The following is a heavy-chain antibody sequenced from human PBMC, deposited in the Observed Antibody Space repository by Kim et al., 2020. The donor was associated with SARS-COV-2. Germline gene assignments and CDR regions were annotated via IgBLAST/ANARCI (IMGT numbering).Heavy chain of an antibody. CDR2: INTNTGNP. Sequence: ASVKVSCKASGYTFTSYAMNWVRQAPGQGLEWMGWINTNTGNPTYAQGFTGRFVFSLDTSVSTAYLQISSLKAEDTAVYYCARDLYDFWCGYYPRGVWFDPWGQGTLVTVSS. V-gene: IGHV7-4-1*02. J-gene: IGHJ5*02. CDR3: ARDLYDFWCGYYPRGVWFDP. D-gene: IGHD3-3*01. CDR1: GYTFTSYA.